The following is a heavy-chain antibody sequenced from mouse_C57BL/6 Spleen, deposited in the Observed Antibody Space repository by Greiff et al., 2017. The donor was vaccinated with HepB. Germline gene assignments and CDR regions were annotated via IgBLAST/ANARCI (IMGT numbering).Heavy chain of an antibody. V-gene: IGHV1-53*01. J-gene: IGHJ4*01. CDR1: GYTFTSYW. Sequence: QVQLQQPGTELVKPGASVKLSCKASGYTFTSYWMHWVKQRPGQGLEWIGNINPSNGGTNYNEKFKSKATLTVDKSSSTADMQLSSLTSEDSAVYYCARGPLLGTVVAKRYAMDYWGQGTSVTVSS. CDR3: ARGPLLGTVVAKRYAMDY. D-gene: IGHD1-1*01. CDR2: INPSNGGT.